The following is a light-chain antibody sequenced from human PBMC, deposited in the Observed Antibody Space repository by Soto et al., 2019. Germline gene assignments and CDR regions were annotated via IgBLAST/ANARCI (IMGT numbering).Light chain of an antibody. CDR2: HTS. CDR1: QDAGTW. CDR3: QHGDGLRALT. Sequence: DIQMTQSPPFVSASVGDRVTISCRASQDAGTWLSWFHQKPGGAPNLLIFHTSRLQRGVPSRFAGRGSGTEFTLTISSMQPEDFGTYYCQHGDGLRALTFGGGTTVEI. J-gene: IGKJ4*01. V-gene: IGKV1-12*01.